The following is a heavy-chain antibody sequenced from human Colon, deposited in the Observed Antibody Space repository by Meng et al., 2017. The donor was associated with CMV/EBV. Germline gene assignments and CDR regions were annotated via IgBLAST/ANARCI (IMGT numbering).Heavy chain of an antibody. CDR2: IKSKIDDMTT. Sequence: GESLKISCAASGFLFNNAWMSWVRQTPEKGLEWVGRIKSKIDDMTTDYAAPVKGRFTISREDSKKMLYLEMSNLKTEDTGMYYCATDINGASTEAFDTWGQGTSVTVSS. D-gene: IGHD1-20*01. CDR1: GFLFNNAW. J-gene: IGHJ3*02. V-gene: IGHV3-15*01. CDR3: ATDINGASTEAFDT.